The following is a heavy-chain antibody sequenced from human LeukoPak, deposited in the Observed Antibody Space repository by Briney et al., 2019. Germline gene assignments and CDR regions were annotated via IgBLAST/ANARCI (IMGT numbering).Heavy chain of an antibody. V-gene: IGHV3-73*01. CDR2: IRSKPNSYST. CDR3: TRHWGQLVGDY. D-gene: IGHD6-6*01. J-gene: IGHJ4*02. Sequence: GGSLRLSCATSGFIFSGSAVHWVRQASGKGLEWLGRIRSKPNSYSTAYAASVKGRFTISRDDSKNTAYLQMNSLKTEDTAVYYCTRHWGQLVGDYWGQGTLVTVSS. CDR1: GFIFSGSA.